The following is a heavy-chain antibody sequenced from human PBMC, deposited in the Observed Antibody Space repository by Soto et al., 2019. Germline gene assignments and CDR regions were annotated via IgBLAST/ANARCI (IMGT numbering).Heavy chain of an antibody. CDR1: GGSLGSGSYY. CDR2: IYYSGNT. J-gene: IGHJ4*02. Sequence: QLQLQESGPGLLRPSETLSLTCTVSGGSLGSGSYYWGWIRQSPGKGLEWIGNIYYSGNTFYNPSLKSRVTISVDTSKNQFYLHLSSVTAADTAIFYCASIAAPGTTHFDFWGQGTLVTVSS. CDR3: ASIAAPGTTHFDF. D-gene: IGHD6-13*01. V-gene: IGHV4-39*01.